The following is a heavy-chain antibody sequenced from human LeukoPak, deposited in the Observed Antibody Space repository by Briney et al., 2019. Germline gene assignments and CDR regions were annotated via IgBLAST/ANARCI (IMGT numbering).Heavy chain of an antibody. CDR3: AKDTPRTSVVVTAIFDY. J-gene: IGHJ4*02. CDR2: INQNGGVK. Sequence: GGSLRLSCVASGFIFGDYWMRWVRQAPGKGLEWVATINQNGGVKYYVDSVKGRFTISRDNAKTSLFLQMNSLRAEDTAVYYCAKDTPRTSVVVTAIFDYWGQGTLVTVSS. V-gene: IGHV3-7*03. CDR1: GFIFGDYW. D-gene: IGHD2-21*02.